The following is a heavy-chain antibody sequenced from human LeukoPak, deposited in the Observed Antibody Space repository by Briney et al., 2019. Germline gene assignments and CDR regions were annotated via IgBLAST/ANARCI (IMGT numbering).Heavy chain of an antibody. V-gene: IGHV3-23*01. Sequence: GGSLRLSCAASGFTFSIYAMSWVRRAPGKGLEWVSAISGSGGSTYYADSVKGRFTISRDNPKSTLYLQMNSLRAEDTAVYYCAREGRIATRCYYYHGMDVWGQGTTVTVSS. CDR1: GFTFSIYA. CDR3: AREGRIATRCYYYHGMDV. D-gene: IGHD6-13*01. J-gene: IGHJ6*02. CDR2: ISGSGGST.